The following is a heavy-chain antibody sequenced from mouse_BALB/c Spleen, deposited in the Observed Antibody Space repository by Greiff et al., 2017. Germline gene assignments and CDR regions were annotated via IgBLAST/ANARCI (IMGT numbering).Heavy chain of an antibody. V-gene: IGHV5-9-3*01. CDR1: GFTFSSYA. Sequence: DVKLVESGGGLVKPGGSLKLSCAASGFTFSSYAMSWVRQTPEKRLEWVATISSGGSYTYYPDSVKGRFTISRGNAKNTLYLQMSSLRSEDTAMYYCARERQYYFDYWGQGTTLTVSS. J-gene: IGHJ2*01. CDR3: ARERQYYFDY. D-gene: IGHD3-2*01. CDR2: ISSGGSYT.